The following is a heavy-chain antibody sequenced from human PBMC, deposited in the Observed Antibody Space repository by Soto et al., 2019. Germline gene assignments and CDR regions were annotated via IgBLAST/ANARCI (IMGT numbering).Heavy chain of an antibody. CDR2: IKSKTDGGTT. Sequence: EVQLVESGGGLVKPGGSLRLSCAASGFTFSNAWMSWVRQAPGKGLEWVGRIKSKTDGGTTDYAAPVKGRFTISRDDSKKTLSLQMNSLKTEDTAVYYCTTGTLVGDVLLWFGELVAYGMDVWGQGTTVTVSS. CDR1: GFTFSNAW. J-gene: IGHJ6*02. CDR3: TTGTLVGDVLLWFGELVAYGMDV. V-gene: IGHV3-15*01. D-gene: IGHD3-10*01.